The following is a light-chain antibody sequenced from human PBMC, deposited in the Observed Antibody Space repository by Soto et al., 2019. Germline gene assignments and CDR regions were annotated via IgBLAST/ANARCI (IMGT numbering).Light chain of an antibody. CDR1: QGISSY. V-gene: IGKV1-9*01. J-gene: IGKJ3*01. Sequence: DIQLTQSPSFLSASVGDRVTITCRASQGISSYLAWYQQKPGKAPKLLIYAASTLQSGVPSRFSGSGSGTEFTLTISSMQPDDFATYYCQQLNSYPFFTFGPGTKVDIK. CDR2: AAS. CDR3: QQLNSYPFFT.